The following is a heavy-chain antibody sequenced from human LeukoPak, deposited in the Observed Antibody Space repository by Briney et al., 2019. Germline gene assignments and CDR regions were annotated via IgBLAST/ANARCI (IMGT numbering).Heavy chain of an antibody. J-gene: IGHJ5*02. CDR1: GFTFSAYG. V-gene: IGHV3-30*03. CDR3: ARVAPRLQWTQNWFDP. Sequence: PGGSLRLSCVASGFTFSAYGMHWVRQAPGKGLEWVAVISDDGSNKYYVDSVKGRFTISRDNSKNTLYLQMNSLRAEDTAVYYCARVAPRLQWTQNWFDPWGQGTLVTVSS. CDR2: ISDDGSNK. D-gene: IGHD2-8*01.